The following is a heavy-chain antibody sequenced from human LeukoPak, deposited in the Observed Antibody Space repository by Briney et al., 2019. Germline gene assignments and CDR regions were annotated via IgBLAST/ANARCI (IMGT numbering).Heavy chain of an antibody. J-gene: IGHJ4*02. V-gene: IGHV1-18*01. CDR1: GYTFTIYG. CDR3: ARGIIGYYFDY. CDR2: ISAYGNT. Sequence: ASLTVSCTTSGYTFTIYGISWVRQAPGQGLEWMGLISAYGNTNYAQNLQGRVTMTTDTSTSTAYMELRSLRSDDTAVYYCARGIIGYYFDYWGQGTLVTVSS. D-gene: IGHD2-15*01.